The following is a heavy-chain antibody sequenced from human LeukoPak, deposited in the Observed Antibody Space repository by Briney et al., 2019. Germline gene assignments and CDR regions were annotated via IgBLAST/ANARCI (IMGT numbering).Heavy chain of an antibody. CDR2: ISGSGGST. CDR1: GFTFSSYA. Sequence: GGSLRLSCAASGFTFSSYAMSWVRQAPGKGLEWVSAISGSGGSTYYADSVKGRFTISRDNSKNTLYLQMNSLRAEDTAVYYCAKDQLRYYDSSGYYRLWGQGALVTVSS. J-gene: IGHJ4*02. V-gene: IGHV3-23*01. D-gene: IGHD3-22*01. CDR3: AKDQLRYYDSSGYYRL.